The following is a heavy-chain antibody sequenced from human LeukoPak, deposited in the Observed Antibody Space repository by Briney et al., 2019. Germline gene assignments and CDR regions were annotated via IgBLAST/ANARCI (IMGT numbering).Heavy chain of an antibody. J-gene: IGHJ6*03. Sequence: PSETLSLTCTVSGGSISSYYWSWIRQPPGKGLEWIGYIYYSGSTNYNPSLKSRVTISVDTSKNQFSLKLSSVTAADTAVYYCARSYGDYVYYYYYYMDVWGKGTTVTVSS. D-gene: IGHD4-17*01. CDR2: IYYSGST. CDR3: ARSYGDYVYYYYYYMDV. CDR1: GGSISSYY. V-gene: IGHV4-59*01.